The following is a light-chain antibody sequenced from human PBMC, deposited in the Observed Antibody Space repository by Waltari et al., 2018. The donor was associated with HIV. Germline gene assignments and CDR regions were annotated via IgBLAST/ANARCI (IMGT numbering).Light chain of an antibody. CDR2: GNS. CDR1: SPNIGAGYD. CDR3: QSYDSSLSGGV. V-gene: IGLV1-40*01. Sequence: QSALTQPPSVSGAPGQRATIPCTGSSPNIGAGYDVHWYQQVPGTAPKLLIYGNSNRPSGVPDRFSGSKSGTSASLAVTGLQAEDEADYYCQSYDSSLSGGVFGGGTKLTVL. J-gene: IGLJ3*02.